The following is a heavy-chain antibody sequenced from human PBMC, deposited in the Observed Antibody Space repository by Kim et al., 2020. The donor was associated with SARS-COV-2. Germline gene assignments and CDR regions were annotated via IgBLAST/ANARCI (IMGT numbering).Heavy chain of an antibody. D-gene: IGHD3-3*01. CDR1: GGSISSGDYY. Sequence: SETLSLTCTVSGGSISSGDYYWSWIRQPPGKGLEWIGYIYYSGSTYYNPSLKSRVTISVDTSKNQFSLKLSSVTAADTAVYYCARGPYDFWSGYYTRSYYFDYWGQGTLVTVSS. CDR2: IYYSGST. V-gene: IGHV4-30-4*01. CDR3: ARGPYDFWSGYYTRSYYFDY. J-gene: IGHJ4*02.